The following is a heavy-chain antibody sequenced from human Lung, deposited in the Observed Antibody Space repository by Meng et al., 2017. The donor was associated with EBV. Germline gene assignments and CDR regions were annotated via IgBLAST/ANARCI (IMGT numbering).Heavy chain of an antibody. V-gene: IGHV1-2*06. D-gene: IGHD3-22*01. J-gene: IGHJ4*02. Sequence: GKLGKSGGEVKRPGAPVKVSCKASGYTFTGYYMQWVRQAPGQGLEWMGRINPNNGGANYAQQFQGRVTMTTDTSISTAYMELSRLRSDDTAVYYCARDLSGYYSFVDYWGQGTLVTVSS. CDR2: INPNNGGA. CDR1: GYTFTGYY. CDR3: ARDLSGYYSFVDY.